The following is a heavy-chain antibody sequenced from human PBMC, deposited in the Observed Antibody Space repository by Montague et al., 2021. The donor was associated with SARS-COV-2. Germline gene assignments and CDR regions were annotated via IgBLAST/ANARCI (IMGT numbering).Heavy chain of an antibody. CDR3: ARDLNEYSSSGGFDY. CDR2: INHSGST. D-gene: IGHD6-6*01. V-gene: IGHV4-34*01. CDR1: GGSFSGYY. J-gene: IGHJ4*02. Sequence: SETLSLTCAVYGGSFSGYYWSWIRQPPGKGLEWIGEINHSGSTKYNPSLKSRVTISVDTSKNQFSLKLSPVTAADTAVYYCARDLNEYSSSGGFDYWGQGTLVTVSS.